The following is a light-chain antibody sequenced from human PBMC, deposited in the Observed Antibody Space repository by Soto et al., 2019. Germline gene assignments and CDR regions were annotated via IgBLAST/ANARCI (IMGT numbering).Light chain of an antibody. CDR3: HQYSASHT. CDR1: ESNSSW. J-gene: IGKJ4*01. CDR2: KAS. V-gene: IGKV1-5*03. Sequence: DIQMTQSPSTLSASVGDRIIITCRASESNSSWLAWYQQKPGKAPKLLIYKASTLESGVPSRFSASGSGTEFTLTISSLQPDDSATYFCHQYSASHTFGGGTKVDIK.